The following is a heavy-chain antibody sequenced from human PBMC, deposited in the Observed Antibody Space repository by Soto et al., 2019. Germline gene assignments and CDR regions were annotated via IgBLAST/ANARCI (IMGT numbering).Heavy chain of an antibody. CDR3: AFRVGDSSGYELSPLFDY. Sequence: ASVKVSCKASGGTFSSYAISWVRQAPGQGLEWMGGIIPIFGTANYAQKFQGRVTITADESTSTAYMELSSLRSEDTAVYYFAFRVGDSSGYELSPLFDYWGQGTLVTVSS. V-gene: IGHV1-69*13. CDR1: GGTFSSYA. D-gene: IGHD3-22*01. CDR2: IIPIFGTA. J-gene: IGHJ4*02.